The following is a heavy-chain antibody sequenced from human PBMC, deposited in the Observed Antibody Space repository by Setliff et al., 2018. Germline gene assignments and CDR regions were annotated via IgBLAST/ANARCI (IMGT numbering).Heavy chain of an antibody. CDR2: LIPMFGTP. Sequence: SVKVSCKASGDSFSNYAISWVRQAPGQGLEWMGGLIPMFGTPGYAQKFQGRVTITTDESTSTAYMELNSLTSEDTAVYYCARSPALLGIVYLDPWGQGTRVTVS. D-gene: IGHD2-15*01. CDR3: ARSPALLGIVYLDP. V-gene: IGHV1-69*05. J-gene: IGHJ5*02. CDR1: GDSFSNYA.